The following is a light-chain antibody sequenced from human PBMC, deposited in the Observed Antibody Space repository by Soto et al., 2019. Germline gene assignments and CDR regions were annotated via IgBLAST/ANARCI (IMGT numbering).Light chain of an antibody. CDR1: SSDVGGYNF. CDR3: SSYSGTNNYV. V-gene: IGLV2-8*01. J-gene: IGLJ1*01. CDR2: EVT. Sequence: QSALTQPPSASGSPVQSVTISCTGTSSDVGGYNFVSWYQQHPGKAPKLLIYEVTKRPSGVPDRFSGSKSGNTASLTVSGLQAEDEADYYCSSYSGTNNYVFGPGTKLTVL.